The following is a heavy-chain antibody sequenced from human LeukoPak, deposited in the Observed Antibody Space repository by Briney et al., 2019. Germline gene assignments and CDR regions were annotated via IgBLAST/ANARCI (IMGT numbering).Heavy chain of an antibody. CDR2: IDVRGDTI. CDR1: GFTFSDYY. Sequence: PGGSLRLSCAASGFTFSDYYMTWIRQTPGKGLEWLEHIDVRGDTILYADSVRGRFTISRDSANNSLHLQMNGLRAEDTAVYYCAREDNVWNLLYNYYMDVWGKGTTVTVSS. V-gene: IGHV3-11*01. D-gene: IGHD1-1*01. CDR3: AREDNVWNLLYNYYMDV. J-gene: IGHJ6*03.